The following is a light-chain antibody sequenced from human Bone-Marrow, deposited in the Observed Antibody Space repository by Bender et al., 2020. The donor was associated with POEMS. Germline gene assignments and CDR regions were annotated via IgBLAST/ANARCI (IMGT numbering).Light chain of an antibody. V-gene: IGLV2-18*01. J-gene: IGLJ3*02. CDR1: STDVGGYNS. Sequence: QSALTQPPSASGSPGQSVTISCTGTSTDVGGYNSVSWYQQPPGTAPKLMIYEVSNRPSGVPDRFSGSKSGTSASLAITGLQSDDEAIYFCVAWDASLNGWVFGGGTKLTVL. CDR3: VAWDASLNGWV. CDR2: EVS.